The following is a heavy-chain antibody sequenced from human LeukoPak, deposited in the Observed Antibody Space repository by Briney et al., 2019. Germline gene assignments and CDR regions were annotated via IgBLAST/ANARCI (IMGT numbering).Heavy chain of an antibody. CDR3: ARDKDGGTIDY. D-gene: IGHD4-23*01. V-gene: IGHV4-34*01. J-gene: IGHJ4*02. Sequence: SETLSLTCAVYGGSFSGYYWSWIRQPPGKGLEWIGEINHSGSTNYNPSLKSRVTMSVDTSKNQFSLKLSSVTAADTAVYYCARDKDGGTIDYWGQGTLVTVSS. CDR2: INHSGST. CDR1: GGSFSGYY.